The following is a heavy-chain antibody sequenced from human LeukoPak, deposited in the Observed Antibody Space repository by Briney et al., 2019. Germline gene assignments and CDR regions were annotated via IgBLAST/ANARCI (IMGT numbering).Heavy chain of an antibody. CDR2: IYYSGST. CDR1: GGSISSYY. CDR3: ARYREKVVAANNWFDP. V-gene: IGHV4-59*01. D-gene: IGHD2-15*01. J-gene: IGHJ5*02. Sequence: ASETLSLTCTVSGGSISSYYWSWIRQPPGKGLEWIGYIYYSGSTNYNPSLKSRVTISVDTSKNQFSLKLSSVTAADTAVYYCARYREKVVAANNWFDPWGQGTLVTVPS.